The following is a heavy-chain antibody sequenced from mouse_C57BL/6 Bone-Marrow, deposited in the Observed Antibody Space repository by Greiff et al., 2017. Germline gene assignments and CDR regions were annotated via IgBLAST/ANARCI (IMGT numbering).Heavy chain of an antibody. CDR2: IHPNSGST. CDR3: ARYYYGSSAWFAY. Sequence: VQLQQPGAELVMPGASVKLSCKASGYTFTSYWMHWVKQRPGQGLEWIGMIHPNSGSTNYNEKFKSKATLTVDKSSSTAYMQLSSLTSEDSAVYYGARYYYGSSAWFAYWGQGTLVTVSA. D-gene: IGHD1-1*01. CDR1: GYTFTSYW. J-gene: IGHJ3*01. V-gene: IGHV1-64*01.